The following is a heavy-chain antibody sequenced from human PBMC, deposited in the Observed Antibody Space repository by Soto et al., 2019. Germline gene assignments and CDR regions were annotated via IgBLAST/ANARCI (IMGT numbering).Heavy chain of an antibody. J-gene: IGHJ4*02. V-gene: IGHV4-30-4*01. D-gene: IGHD6-6*01. CDR3: AIEPLRDIADRHYFDY. Sequence: QVQLQESGPGLVKPSQTLSLTCTVSGGSISSGDYYWSWIRQPPGKGLEWIGYIYYSGSTYYNPSLKSRVTISVDTYKNQFSLKLSSVTAADTAAYYCAIEPLRDIADRHYFDYWDQGTLVTFSS. CDR2: IYYSGST. CDR1: GGSISSGDYY.